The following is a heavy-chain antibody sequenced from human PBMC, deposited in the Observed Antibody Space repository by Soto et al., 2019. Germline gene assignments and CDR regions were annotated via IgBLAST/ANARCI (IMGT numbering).Heavy chain of an antibody. CDR3: AKWGGGTCYRYYFDF. V-gene: IGHV3-23*01. D-gene: IGHD2-15*01. CDR1: EFTFGSYA. CDR2: ISSSGGTT. Sequence: PGGSLRLSCAASEFTFGSYAMSWVRQAPGKGLEWVSTISSSGGTTYSADSVKGRFTISRDNSKNALYLQMNSLRAEDTAVYYCAKWGGGTCYRYYFDFWGKGTLVTSPQ. J-gene: IGHJ4*02.